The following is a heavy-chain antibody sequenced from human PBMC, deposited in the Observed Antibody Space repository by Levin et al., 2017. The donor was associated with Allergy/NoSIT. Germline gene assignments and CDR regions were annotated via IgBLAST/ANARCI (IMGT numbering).Heavy chain of an antibody. V-gene: IGHV1-18*01. CDR1: GYTFTSYG. Sequence: ASVKVSCKASGYTFTSYGISWVRQAPGQGLEWMGWISAYNGNTNYAQKLQGRVTMTTDTSTSTAYMELRSLRSDDTAVYYCARVLRFLEWLLSDPDYYYGMDVWGQGTTVTVSS. D-gene: IGHD3-3*01. J-gene: IGHJ6*02. CDR3: ARVLRFLEWLLSDPDYYYGMDV. CDR2: ISAYNGNT.